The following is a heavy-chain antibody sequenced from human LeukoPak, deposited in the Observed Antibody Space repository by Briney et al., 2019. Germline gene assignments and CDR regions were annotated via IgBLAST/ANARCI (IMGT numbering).Heavy chain of an antibody. V-gene: IGHV3-53*01. J-gene: IGHJ4*02. CDR3: AREVPSGRYGY. CDR1: GFTVSGNY. Sequence: GGSLRLSCAASGFTVSGNYMSWVRQAPGKGLEWVSAIYSGGSTYYADSVKGRFTISRDNSKNTVYLQMNSVRAEDTAVYYCAREVPSGRYGYWGQGTLVTVSS. D-gene: IGHD1-26*01. CDR2: IYSGGST.